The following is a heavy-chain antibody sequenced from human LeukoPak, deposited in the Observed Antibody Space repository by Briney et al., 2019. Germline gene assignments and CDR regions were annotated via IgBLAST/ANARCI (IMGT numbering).Heavy chain of an antibody. V-gene: IGHV4-34*01. CDR2: INHSGST. D-gene: IGHD2-8*02. CDR3: ARSGGNWFDP. CDR1: GGSFSGYY. J-gene: IGHJ5*02. Sequence: PSETLSFACAVYGGSFSGYYWSWIRQPPGKGLEWIGEINHSGSTNYNPSLKSRVTISVDTSKNQFSLKLSSVTAADTAVYYCARSGGNWFDPWGQGTLVTVSS.